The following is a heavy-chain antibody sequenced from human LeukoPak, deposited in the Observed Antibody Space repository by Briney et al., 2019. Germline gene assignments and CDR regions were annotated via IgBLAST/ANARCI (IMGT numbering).Heavy chain of an antibody. V-gene: IGHV3-30*02. CDR3: ARADCSSTSCYELDY. D-gene: IGHD2-2*01. J-gene: IGHJ4*02. CDR1: GFTFSSYG. Sequence: GGSLRLSCAASGFTFSSYGMHWVRQAPGKGLEWVAFIRYDGSNKYYADSVKGRFTISRDNSKNTLYLQMNSLRADDTAVYYCARADCSSTSCYELDYWGQGTLVTVSS. CDR2: IRYDGSNK.